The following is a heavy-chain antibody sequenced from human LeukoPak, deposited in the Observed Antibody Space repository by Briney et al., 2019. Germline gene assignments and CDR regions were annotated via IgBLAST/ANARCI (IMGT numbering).Heavy chain of an antibody. CDR2: IYNSGTT. Sequence: SETLSLTCSVSGDSVSSGSYYWSWIRQPPGKGLEWIGYIYNSGTTKYNPSLKSRVTISVDTSKNQFSLKLSSVTAADMAIYYCARDQDGSSWYLVYWGQGTLVTVSS. J-gene: IGHJ4*02. CDR1: GDSVSSGSYY. D-gene: IGHD6-13*01. CDR3: ARDQDGSSWYLVY. V-gene: IGHV4-61*01.